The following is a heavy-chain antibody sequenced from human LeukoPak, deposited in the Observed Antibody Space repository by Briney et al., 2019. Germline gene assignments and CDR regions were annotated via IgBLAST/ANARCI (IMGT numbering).Heavy chain of an antibody. D-gene: IGHD4-11*01. CDR2: ISSSSSTI. CDR1: GFTFSSYS. V-gene: IGHV3-48*01. Sequence: GGSLRLSCAASGFTFSSYSMNGVGQAPGKGLEGVSYISSSSSTIYYADSVKGRFTISRGNAKNSLYLRMNSLRAEDKALYYCARVTTPPLTTVTYYYYMDVWGKGTTVTVSS. J-gene: IGHJ6*03. CDR3: ARVTTPPLTTVTYYYYMDV.